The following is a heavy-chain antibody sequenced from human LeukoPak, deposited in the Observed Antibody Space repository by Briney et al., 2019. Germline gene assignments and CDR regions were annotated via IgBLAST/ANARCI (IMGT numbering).Heavy chain of an antibody. CDR3: ARCPSGAQLLLRTSYYYYGMDV. D-gene: IGHD5-18*01. CDR1: GYTFTSYG. Sequence: GASVKVSCKASGYTFTSYGISWVRQAPGQGLEWMGWISAYNGNTNYAQKLQGRVTMTTDTSTSTAYMELRSLRSDDTAVYYCARCPSGAQLLLRTSYYYYGMDVWGQGTTVTVSS. CDR2: ISAYNGNT. V-gene: IGHV1-18*01. J-gene: IGHJ6*02.